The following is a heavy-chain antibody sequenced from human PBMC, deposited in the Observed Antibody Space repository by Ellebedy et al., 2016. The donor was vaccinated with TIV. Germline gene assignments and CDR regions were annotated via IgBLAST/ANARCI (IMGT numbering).Heavy chain of an antibody. CDR3: ARSYGDPDF. V-gene: IGHV1-46*01. CDR2: INPSGGST. CDR1: GYSSTSYH. D-gene: IGHD2-21*02. Sequence: ASVKVSCKASGYSSTSYHIHWVRQAPGQGLEWMGLINPSGGSTSSAPKFQGRITMTRDRSTSTVYMELSSLRSEDTAVYYCARSYGDPDFWGQGTRVTVSS. J-gene: IGHJ4*02.